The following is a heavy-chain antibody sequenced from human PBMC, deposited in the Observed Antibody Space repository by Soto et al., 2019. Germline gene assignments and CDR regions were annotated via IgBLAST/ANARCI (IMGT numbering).Heavy chain of an antibody. CDR3: ARDCDFWSGYYPLLDYYYMDV. CDR1: GYTFTSYG. V-gene: IGHV1-18*01. Sequence: QVQLVQSGAEVKKPGASVKVSCKASGYTFTSYGISWVRQAPGQGLEWMGWISAYNGNTNYAQKLQGRVTMTTDTSTSTAYMELRSQRSDDTAVYYCARDCDFWSGYYPLLDYYYMDVWGKGTTVTVSS. CDR2: ISAYNGNT. J-gene: IGHJ6*03. D-gene: IGHD3-3*01.